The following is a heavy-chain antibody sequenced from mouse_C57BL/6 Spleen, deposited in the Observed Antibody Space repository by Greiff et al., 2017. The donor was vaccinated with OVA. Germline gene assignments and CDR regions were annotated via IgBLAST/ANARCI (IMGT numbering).Heavy chain of an antibody. CDR3: ARNPSVHYGSSYYFDY. CDR1: GFSLTSYG. CDR2: IWSGGST. J-gene: IGHJ2*01. Sequence: QVQLKQSGPGLVQPSQSLSITCTVSGFSLTSYGVHWVRQSPGKGLEWLGVIWSGGSTDYNAAFISRLSISKDNSKSQVFFKMNSLQADDTAIYYCARNPSVHYGSSYYFDYWGQGTTLTVSS. V-gene: IGHV2-2*01. D-gene: IGHD1-1*01.